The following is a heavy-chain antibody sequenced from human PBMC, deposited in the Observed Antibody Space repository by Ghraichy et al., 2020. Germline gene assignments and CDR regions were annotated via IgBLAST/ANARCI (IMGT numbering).Heavy chain of an antibody. D-gene: IGHD3-22*01. CDR3: ARHTTPADYDSSGYYLDY. Sequence: TLSLTCTVSGGSISSSSYYWGWIRQPPGKGLEWIGSIYYSGSTYYNPSLKSRVTISVDTSKNQFSLKLSSVTAADTAVYYCARHTTPADYDSSGYYLDYWGQGTLVTVSS. CDR1: GGSISSSSYY. V-gene: IGHV4-39*01. CDR2: IYYSGST. J-gene: IGHJ4*02.